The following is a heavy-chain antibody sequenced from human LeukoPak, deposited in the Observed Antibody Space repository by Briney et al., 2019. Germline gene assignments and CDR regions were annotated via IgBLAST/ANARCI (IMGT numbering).Heavy chain of an antibody. CDR1: GFTFSDSA. J-gene: IGHJ5*02. V-gene: IGHV3-73*01. CDR2: MDKETNLYAT. Sequence: PGGVLKLSCVASGFTFSDSAIHWVRQSSGKGLEWIGHMDKETNLYATALAASVKGRFTVSRDDSKNTAYLHMNSLKTEDTALYYCTRDSGTYNWFDPWGQGTLVTVPS. CDR3: TRDSGTYNWFDP. D-gene: IGHD1-26*01.